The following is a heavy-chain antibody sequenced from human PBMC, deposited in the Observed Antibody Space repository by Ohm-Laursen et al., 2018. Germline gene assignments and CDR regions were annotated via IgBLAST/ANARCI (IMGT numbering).Heavy chain of an antibody. CDR2: IYYSGST. Sequence: SETLSLTCTVSGGSISSYYWSWIQQPPGKGLEWIGYIYYSGSTNYNPSLKSRVTISADTSKNQFSLKLSSVTAADTAVYYCARNLTGDRKGSNYWGQGTLVTVSS. D-gene: IGHD7-27*01. J-gene: IGHJ4*02. CDR1: GGSISSYY. V-gene: IGHV4-59*12. CDR3: ARNLTGDRKGSNY.